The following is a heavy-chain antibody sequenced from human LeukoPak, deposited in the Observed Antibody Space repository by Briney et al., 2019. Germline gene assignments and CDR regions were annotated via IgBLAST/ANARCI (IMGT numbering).Heavy chain of an antibody. Sequence: ASVKVSCKASGYTFTSYGISWVRQAPGQGLEWMGWISAYNGNTNYAQKLQGRVTMTTDTSTSTAYMELRSLRSDDTAVYYCARDRYTMVRGVIISPPFDYWGQGTLVTVSS. CDR1: GYTFTSYG. V-gene: IGHV1-18*01. D-gene: IGHD3-10*01. J-gene: IGHJ4*02. CDR3: ARDRYTMVRGVIISPPFDY. CDR2: ISAYNGNT.